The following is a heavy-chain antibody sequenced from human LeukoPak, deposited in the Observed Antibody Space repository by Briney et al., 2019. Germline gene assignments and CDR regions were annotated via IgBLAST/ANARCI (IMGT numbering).Heavy chain of an antibody. CDR2: IIPIFGTA. Sequence: SVKVSCKASGGTFSSYAISWVRQAPGQGLEWMGGIIPIFGTANYAEKFQGRVTITTDESTSTAYMELSSLRSEDTAVYYCARVSPASLYYYGSGSYYAWFDPWGQGTLVTVSS. V-gene: IGHV1-69*05. J-gene: IGHJ5*02. D-gene: IGHD3-10*01. CDR1: GGTFSSYA. CDR3: ARVSPASLYYYGSGSYYAWFDP.